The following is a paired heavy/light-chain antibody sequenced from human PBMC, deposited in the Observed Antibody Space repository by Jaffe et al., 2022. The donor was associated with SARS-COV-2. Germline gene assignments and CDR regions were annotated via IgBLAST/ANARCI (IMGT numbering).Heavy chain of an antibody. CDR2: IGGGGVTT. J-gene: IGHJ4*02. D-gene: IGHD6-19*01. CDR3: AKDRSIGWFWGYDQ. CDR1: GFIFSNYA. V-gene: IGHV3-23*01. Sequence: EVQLLESGGGLVQPGGSLRLSCTASGFIFSNYAMSWVRQAPGKGLEWVSAIGGGGVTTFYAESVKGRITISRDNSKNTLYLQMDNLRAEDTALYYCAKDRSIGWFWGYDQWGQGAPVTISS.
Light chain of an antibody. V-gene: IGLV1-51*01. CDR3: GAWDSSQSGYV. Sequence: QSVLTQPPSVSAAPGQRVTISCSGSSSNIENNLVSWYQQLPGTAPKLLIFDNNKRPSGIPDRFSGSKSGTSATLGITGLQTGDEADYYCGAWDSSQSGYVFGTGTKVTVL. CDR1: SSNIENNL. J-gene: IGLJ1*01. CDR2: DNN.